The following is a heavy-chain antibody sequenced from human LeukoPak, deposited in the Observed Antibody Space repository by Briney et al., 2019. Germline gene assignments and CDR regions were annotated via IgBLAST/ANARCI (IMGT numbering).Heavy chain of an antibody. CDR1: GYTFTAYY. J-gene: IGHJ4*02. CDR3: ARYMAAAGTFDY. V-gene: IGHV1-2*02. D-gene: IGHD6-13*01. CDR2: INPNSGAT. Sequence: ASVKASCKASGYTFTAYYMHWVRQAPGQGLEWMGWINPNSGATYYEQKFQGRVTMTRDTSISTAYMEVSRLRSDDSAVYYCARYMAAAGTFDYWGQGTLVTVSS.